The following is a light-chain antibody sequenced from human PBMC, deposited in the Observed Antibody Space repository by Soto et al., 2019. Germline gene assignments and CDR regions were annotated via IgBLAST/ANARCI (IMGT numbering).Light chain of an antibody. CDR2: YVD. J-gene: IGLJ1*01. Sequence: QSALARPASVSGSAGQSITISCTGTSRDVGAYDYVSWYLQYPDKAPQLLIYYVDHRPSGVSSRFSGSKSGNTASLTISGLQAEDEGDYYCCSYADGSIYFFGTGTKVTVL. V-gene: IGLV2-14*03. CDR1: SRDVGAYDY. CDR3: CSYADGSIYF.